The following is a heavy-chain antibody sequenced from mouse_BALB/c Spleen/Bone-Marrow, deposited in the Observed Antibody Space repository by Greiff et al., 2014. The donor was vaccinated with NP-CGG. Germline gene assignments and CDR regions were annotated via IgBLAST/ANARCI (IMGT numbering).Heavy chain of an antibody. Sequence: VQLQESGPELVKPGASVRISCKASGYTFTSYYIHWVKQRPGQGLEWIGWIYPGNVNTKYNEKFKGKATLTADKSSSTAYMQXXXXTSXDSAVYFCASDDGSYFDVWGAGTTVTVSS. V-gene: IGHV1S56*01. D-gene: IGHD2-3*01. CDR1: GYTFTSYY. CDR3: ASDDGSYFDV. CDR2: IYPGNVNT. J-gene: IGHJ1*01.